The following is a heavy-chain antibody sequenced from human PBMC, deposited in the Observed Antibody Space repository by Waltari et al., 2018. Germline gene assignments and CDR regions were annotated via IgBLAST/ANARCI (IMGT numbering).Heavy chain of an antibody. CDR3: ARLLRRDY. CDR1: GGSISSSSYY. CDR2: ISYSGST. Sequence: QLQLQESGPGLVKPSETLSLTCTVSGGSISSSSYYWGWIRQPPGKGLEWIGSISYSGSTYYTPSPKSRATISVDTSKNQFSLKLSSVTDADTAVYYCARLLRRDYWGQGTLVTVSS. V-gene: IGHV4-39*01. J-gene: IGHJ4*02. D-gene: IGHD3-16*01.